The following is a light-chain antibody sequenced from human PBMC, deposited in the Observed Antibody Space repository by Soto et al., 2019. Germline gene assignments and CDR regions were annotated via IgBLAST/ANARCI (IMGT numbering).Light chain of an antibody. CDR3: AAWDDSPNAYV. V-gene: IGLV1-44*01. J-gene: IGLJ1*01. Sequence: QSVLTQPPSASGTPGQRVTISCSGSSSNIGSNTVNWYQQLPGTAPKVVIYRNNQRPSGVPDRVSGSKSGTSASLAISGLQSEDEADYYCAAWDDSPNAYVFGTGTKLTVL. CDR1: SSNIGSNT. CDR2: RNN.